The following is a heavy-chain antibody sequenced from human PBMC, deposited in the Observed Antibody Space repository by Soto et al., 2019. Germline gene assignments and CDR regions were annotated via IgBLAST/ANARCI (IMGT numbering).Heavy chain of an antibody. D-gene: IGHD3-10*01. CDR2: VKSKTDGGTT. CDR3: TTEHAGTFPN. J-gene: IGHJ4*02. V-gene: IGHV3-15*07. Sequence: EMQLVESGGGLAEPGGSLRLSCAASGFPITSAYINWVRQAPGKGLEWVGLVKSKTDGGTTEYAAPVKGRFTISRDESKNTVYLQMNSLNTEDTAIYYCTTEHAGTFPNWGQGTLVTVSS. CDR1: GFPITSAY.